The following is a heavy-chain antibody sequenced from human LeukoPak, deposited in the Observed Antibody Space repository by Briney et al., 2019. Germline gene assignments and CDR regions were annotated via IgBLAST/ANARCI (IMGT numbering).Heavy chain of an antibody. CDR1: GFTFSSYW. CDR3: AGGGGLDV. CDR2: INHNGNVN. V-gene: IGHV3-7*03. D-gene: IGHD3-16*01. J-gene: IGHJ6*04. Sequence: GGSLRLSCAASGFTFSSYWMNWARQAPGKGLEWVASINHNGNVNYYVDSVKGRFTISRDNAKNSLYLQMSNLRAEDTAVYFCAGGGGLDVWGKGPRVTVS.